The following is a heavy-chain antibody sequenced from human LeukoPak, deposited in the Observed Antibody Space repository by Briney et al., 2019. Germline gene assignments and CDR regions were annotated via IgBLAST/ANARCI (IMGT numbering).Heavy chain of an antibody. CDR2: INPNGDAT. D-gene: IGHD1-7*01. CDR3: AREGGNWNYAPRWFDP. Sequence: ASVKVSCKTSGYTFTKYLIHWVRQAPGQGLEWVGTINPNGDATNYAPRLQGRLALTQDTSTSTVYMELRGLTPDDTAVYYCAREGGNWNYAPRWFDPWGQGTLVTVSS. CDR1: GYTFTKYL. J-gene: IGHJ5*02. V-gene: IGHV1-46*01.